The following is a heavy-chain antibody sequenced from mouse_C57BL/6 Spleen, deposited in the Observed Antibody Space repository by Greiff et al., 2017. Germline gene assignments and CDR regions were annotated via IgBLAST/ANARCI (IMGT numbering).Heavy chain of an antibody. CDR3: ARGSDYYGSSLFAY. D-gene: IGHD1-1*01. CDR1: GYTFTSYW. Sequence: QVQLQQPGAELVKPGASVKMSCKASGYTFTSYWITWVKQRPGQGLEWIGDIYPGSGSTNYNEKFKSKATLTVDTSSSTAYMQLSSLTSEDSAVYYCARGSDYYGSSLFAYWGQGTLVTVSA. V-gene: IGHV1-55*01. J-gene: IGHJ3*01. CDR2: IYPGSGST.